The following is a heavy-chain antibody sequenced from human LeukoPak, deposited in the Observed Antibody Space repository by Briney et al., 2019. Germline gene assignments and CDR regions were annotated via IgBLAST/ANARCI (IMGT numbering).Heavy chain of an antibody. CDR3: ARETDLYAFDI. Sequence: SETLSLTCTVSGGSISSHYWSWIRQPPGKGLEWIGYIYYSGSTNYNPSLKSRVTIPVDTSKNQFSLRLSSVTAADTAVYYCARETDLYAFDIWGQGTMVTVSS. J-gene: IGHJ3*02. V-gene: IGHV4-59*11. CDR1: GGSISSHY. CDR2: IYYSGST.